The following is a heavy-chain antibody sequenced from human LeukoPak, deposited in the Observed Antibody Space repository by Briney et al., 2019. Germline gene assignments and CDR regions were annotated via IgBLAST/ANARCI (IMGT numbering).Heavy chain of an antibody. CDR3: AKASSWYCSSTSCYRGAFDI. D-gene: IGHD2-2*01. Sequence: GGSLRLSCAASGFTFSSYAMSWVRQAPGKGLEWVSAISGSGGSTYYADSVKGRFTISRDNSKNTLYLQMNSLTAEDTAVYYCAKASSWYCSSTSCYRGAFDIWGQGTMVTVSS. V-gene: IGHV3-23*01. CDR2: ISGSGGST. J-gene: IGHJ3*02. CDR1: GFTFSSYA.